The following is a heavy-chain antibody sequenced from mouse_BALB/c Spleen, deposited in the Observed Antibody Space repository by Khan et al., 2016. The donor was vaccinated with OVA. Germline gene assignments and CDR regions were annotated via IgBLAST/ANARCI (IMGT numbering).Heavy chain of an antibody. V-gene: IGHV5-9-3*01. CDR2: ISNGGSYT. J-gene: IGHJ2*01. D-gene: IGHD1-1*01. CDR3: TRHGDYGRGLCDY. Sequence: EVELVESGGGLVKPGGSLKLSCAASGCSFSNYVMSWVRQTPEKRLEWVATISNGGSYTFYPDSVPGRLTISRDNAKKPIYLQMSSLRSEDTAMYYCTRHGDYGRGLCDYWGQGTTLTVSS. CDR1: GCSFSNYV.